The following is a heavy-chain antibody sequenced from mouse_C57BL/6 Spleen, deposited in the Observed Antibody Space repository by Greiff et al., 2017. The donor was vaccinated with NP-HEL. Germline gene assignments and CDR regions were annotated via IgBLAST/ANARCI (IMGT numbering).Heavy chain of an antibody. CDR3: ARWGMDGLAFAY. Sequence: EVQLQESGPELVKPGASVKISCKASGYTFTDYYMNWVKQSHGKSLEWIGDINPNNGGTSYNQKFKGKATLTVDKSSSTAYMELRSLTSEDSAVYYCARWGMDGLAFAYWGQGTLVTVSA. J-gene: IGHJ3*01. V-gene: IGHV1-26*01. D-gene: IGHD2-3*01. CDR1: GYTFTDYY. CDR2: INPNNGGT.